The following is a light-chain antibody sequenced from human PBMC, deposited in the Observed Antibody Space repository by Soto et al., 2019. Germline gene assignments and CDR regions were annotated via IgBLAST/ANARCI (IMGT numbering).Light chain of an antibody. V-gene: IGKV1-12*01. J-gene: IGKJ1*01. CDR3: QQANSFSRT. CDR2: AAS. CDR1: QDISTW. Sequence: DIQMTQSPSSVSASIGDRVTITCRASQDISTWLAWYQQKPGKAPKLLIYAASTLESGVPSRFSGSGSGTDFTLTISSLQPEDFATYYCQQANSFSRTFGQGTKVEIK.